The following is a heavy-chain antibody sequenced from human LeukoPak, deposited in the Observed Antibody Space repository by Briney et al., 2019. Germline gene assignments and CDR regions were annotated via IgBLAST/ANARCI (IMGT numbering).Heavy chain of an antibody. CDR3: ARGVSAVPSDELDY. J-gene: IGHJ4*02. CDR1: GGSISSGGYS. Sequence: SETLSLTCAVSGGSISSGGYSWSWIRQPPGKGLEWIRYIYHSGSTYYNPSLKSRVTISVDRSKNQFSLKLSSVTAADTAVYYCARGVSAVPSDELDYWGQGTLVTVSS. D-gene: IGHD2-2*01. V-gene: IGHV4-30-2*01. CDR2: IYHSGST.